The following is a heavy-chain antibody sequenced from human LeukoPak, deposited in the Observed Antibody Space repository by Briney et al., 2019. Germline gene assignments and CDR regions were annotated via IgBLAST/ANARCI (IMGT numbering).Heavy chain of an antibody. CDR1: GYTFTSYY. CDR3: AREVTAMDGYYYGMDV. V-gene: IGHV1-46*01. D-gene: IGHD5-18*01. Sequence: ASVKVSCKASGYTFTSYYMHWVRQAPGQGLEWMGIINPSGGSTSYAQKFQGRVTMTRDTSTSTVYMELSSLRSEDTAVYYCAREVTAMDGYYYGMDVWGQGTTVTVSS. J-gene: IGHJ6*02. CDR2: INPSGGST.